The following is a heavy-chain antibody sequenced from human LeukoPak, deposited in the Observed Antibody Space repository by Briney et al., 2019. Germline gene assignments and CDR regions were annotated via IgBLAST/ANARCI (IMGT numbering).Heavy chain of an antibody. CDR3: ASDEWSGYSPGYMDV. D-gene: IGHD3-3*01. CDR1: GFTFSSYG. CDR2: IWYDGSNK. V-gene: IGHV3-33*01. Sequence: AGGSLRLSCAASGFTFSSYGMHWVRQAPGKGLEWVAIIWYDGSNKYYADSVKGRFTISRDNSKNTLYLQMNSLRAEDTAVYYCASDEWSGYSPGYMDVWGKGTTVTVSS. J-gene: IGHJ6*03.